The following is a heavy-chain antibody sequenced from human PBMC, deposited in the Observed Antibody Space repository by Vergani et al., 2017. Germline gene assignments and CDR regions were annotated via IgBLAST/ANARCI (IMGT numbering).Heavy chain of an antibody. D-gene: IGHD5-18*01. CDR2: ISGGST. CDR3: ARGGYSYPFDY. V-gene: IGHV3-38-3*01. J-gene: IGHJ4*02. CDR1: GVTVSSNE. Sequence: EVQLVESRGVLVQPGGSLRLSCAASGVTVSSNEMSWVRQAPGKGLEWVSSISGGSTYYADSRKGRFTISRDNSKNTLHLQMNSLRAEDTAVYYCARGGYSYPFDYWGQGTLVTVSS.